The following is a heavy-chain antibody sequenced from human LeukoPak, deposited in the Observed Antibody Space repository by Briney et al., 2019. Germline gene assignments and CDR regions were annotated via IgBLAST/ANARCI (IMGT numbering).Heavy chain of an antibody. J-gene: IGHJ4*02. CDR3: ATDLDYTFDY. V-gene: IGHV3-74*03. D-gene: IGHD4-11*01. Sequence: GGSLRLSCTASGFPFRVRWMHWVRQAPGKGLVWISLKKDGFFSTYADSVKGRFTISRDDAKNTLYLQMDSLRADGTAVYYCATDLDYTFDYWGRGTLVTVSS. CDR1: GFPFRVRW. CDR2: KKDGFFS.